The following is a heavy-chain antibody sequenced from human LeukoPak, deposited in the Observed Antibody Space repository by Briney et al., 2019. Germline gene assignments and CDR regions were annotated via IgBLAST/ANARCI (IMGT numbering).Heavy chain of an antibody. D-gene: IGHD1-7*01. V-gene: IGHV1-2*04. CDR3: ARAGIITGTTRLDY. J-gene: IGHJ4*02. Sequence: INPNSGGTNYAQKFQGWVTMTRDTSISTAYMELSRLRSDDTAVYYCARAGIITGTTRLDYWSQGTLVTVSS. CDR2: INPNSGGT.